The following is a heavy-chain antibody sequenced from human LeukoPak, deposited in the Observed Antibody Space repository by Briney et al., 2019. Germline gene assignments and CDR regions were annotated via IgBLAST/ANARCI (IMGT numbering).Heavy chain of an antibody. CDR3: ASRCGGGSCPFDY. CDR1: GFTFSSYS. J-gene: IGHJ4*02. D-gene: IGHD2-15*01. CDR2: IITVSTYM. Sequence: GGSLRLSCAASGFTFSSYSMHWVRQAPGKGLEWVSGIITVSTYMISADSVKGRFTISRDNAKNSLYLQMNSLRAEDTALYYCASRCGGGSCPFDYWGQGTLVTVSS. V-gene: IGHV3-21*01.